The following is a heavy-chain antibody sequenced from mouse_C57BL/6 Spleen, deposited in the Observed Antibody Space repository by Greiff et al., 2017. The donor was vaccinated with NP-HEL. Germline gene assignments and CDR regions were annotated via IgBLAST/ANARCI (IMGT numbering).Heavy chain of an antibody. CDR3: TRSRYDYDWFAY. J-gene: IGHJ3*01. V-gene: IGHV1-15*01. D-gene: IGHD2-4*01. CDR1: GYTFTDYE. CDR2: IDPETGGT. Sequence: QVQLQQSGAELVRPGASVTLSCKASGYTFTDYEMHWVKQTPVHGLEWIGAIDPETGGTAYNQKFKGKAILTADKSSSTAYMELRSLTSEDSAVYYCTRSRYDYDWFAYWGQGTLVTVSA.